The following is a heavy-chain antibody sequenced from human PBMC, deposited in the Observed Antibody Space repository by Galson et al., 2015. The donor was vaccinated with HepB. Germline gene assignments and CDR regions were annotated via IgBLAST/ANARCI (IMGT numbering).Heavy chain of an antibody. Sequence: SETLSLTCAVSGGSISSSNWWSWVRQPPGRGLEWIGEINHSGSTNYNPSLKSRVTISVDTSKNQFSLKLSSVTAADTAVYYCARDRGIAVAGAVDYWGQGTLVTVSS. CDR3: ARDRGIAVAGAVDY. CDR2: INHSGST. J-gene: IGHJ4*02. V-gene: IGHV4-4*02. D-gene: IGHD6-19*01. CDR1: GGSISSSNW.